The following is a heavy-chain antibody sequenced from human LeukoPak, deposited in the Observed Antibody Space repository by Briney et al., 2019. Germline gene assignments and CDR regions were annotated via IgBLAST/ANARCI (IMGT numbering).Heavy chain of an antibody. CDR3: ASGHTDYDSSLFDY. CDR1: GFTFSSYS. CDR2: ISSNGGST. Sequence: PGGSLRLSCAASGFTFSSYSMKWVRQAPGKGLEYVSAISSNGGSTYYANSVKGRFTISRDNSKNTLYLQMGSLRAEDMAVYYCASGHTDYDSSLFDYWGQGTLVTVSS. J-gene: IGHJ4*02. D-gene: IGHD3-22*01. V-gene: IGHV3-64*01.